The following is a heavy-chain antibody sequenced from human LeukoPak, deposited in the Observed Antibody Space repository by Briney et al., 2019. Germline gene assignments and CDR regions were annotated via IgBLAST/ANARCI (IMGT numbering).Heavy chain of an antibody. Sequence: SETLSLTCTVSGGSISSGSYYWRWLRQPAGMGLKWLGRIYTSGSTNYNPSLKSRVTISVDTSKNQFTLKLSSVTAADTAVYYCATTLEMATTRQDYWGQGTLVTVSS. J-gene: IGHJ4*02. D-gene: IGHD5-24*01. V-gene: IGHV4-61*02. CDR1: GGSISSGSYY. CDR2: IYTSGST. CDR3: ATTLEMATTRQDY.